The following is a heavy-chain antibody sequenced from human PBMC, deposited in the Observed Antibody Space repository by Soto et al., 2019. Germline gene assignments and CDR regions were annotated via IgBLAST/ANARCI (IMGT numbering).Heavy chain of an antibody. D-gene: IGHD3-22*01. V-gene: IGHV4-34*01. CDR2: INHSGST. Sequence: SETLSLTCAVYGGSFSGYYWSWIRQPPGKGLEWIGEINHSGSTNYNPSLKSRVTISVDTSKNQFSLKLSSVTAADTAVYYCARGGYYDSSGYYWLSPWGQGTLVTV. CDR3: ARGGYYDSSGYYWLSP. CDR1: GGSFSGYY. J-gene: IGHJ5*02.